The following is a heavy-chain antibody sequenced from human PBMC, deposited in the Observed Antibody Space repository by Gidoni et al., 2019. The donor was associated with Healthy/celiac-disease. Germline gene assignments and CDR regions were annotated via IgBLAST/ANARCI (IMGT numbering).Heavy chain of an antibody. CDR1: GFTFSSYG. CDR3: ARDFGDYRSAFDI. CDR2: IWYDGSNK. D-gene: IGHD4-17*01. J-gene: IGHJ3*02. Sequence: QVQLVESGGGVVQPGRSLRLSCAASGFTFSSYGMHWVRQAPGKGLEWVAVIWYDGSNKYYADSVKGRFTISRDNSKNTLYLQMNSLRAEDTAVYYCARDFGDYRSAFDIWGQGTMVTVSS. V-gene: IGHV3-33*01.